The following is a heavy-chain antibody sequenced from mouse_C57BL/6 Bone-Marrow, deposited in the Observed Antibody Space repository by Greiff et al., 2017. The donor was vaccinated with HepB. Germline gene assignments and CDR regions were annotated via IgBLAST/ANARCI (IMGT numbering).Heavy chain of an antibody. CDR3: TRFYYGNYGAMDY. CDR1: GYTFTSYW. J-gene: IGHJ4*01. Sequence: SGTVLARPGASVKMSCKTSGYTFTSYWMHWVKQRPGQGLEWIGALYPGNSDTSYNQKFKGKAKLTAVTSASTAYMELSSLTNEDSAVYYCTRFYYGNYGAMDYWGQGTSVTVSS. V-gene: IGHV1-5*01. CDR2: LYPGNSDT. D-gene: IGHD2-1*01.